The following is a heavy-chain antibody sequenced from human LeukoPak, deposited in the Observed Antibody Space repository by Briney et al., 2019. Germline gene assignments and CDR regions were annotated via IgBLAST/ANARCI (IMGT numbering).Heavy chain of an antibody. CDR1: GFTFSSYW. V-gene: IGHV3-74*01. D-gene: IGHD3-10*01. CDR3: ARDLNYYGSGSYYNPFDY. Sequence: PGGSLRLSCAASGFTFSSYWMHWVRQAPGKGLVWVSRINSDGSSTSYADSVKGRFTISRDNAKNTLYLQMNSLRAEDTAVYYCARDLNYYGSGSYYNPFDYWGQGTLVTVSS. CDR2: INSDGSST. J-gene: IGHJ4*02.